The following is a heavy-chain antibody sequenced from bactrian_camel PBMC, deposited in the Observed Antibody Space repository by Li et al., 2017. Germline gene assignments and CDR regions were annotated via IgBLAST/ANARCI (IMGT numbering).Heavy chain of an antibody. CDR2: IDNDGRT. CDR1: GLITGSYC. J-gene: IGHJ4*01. CDR3: SARGVPSDSLCSPDHWGSDVGY. V-gene: IGHV3S55*01. Sequence: HVQLVESGGGSVQTGGSLRLTCLASGLITGSYCMGWFRQRPGEEREGVQAIDNDGRTRYGKIDSVKGRFTISLDNAKDTMSLQMNSLKPEDTAVYYCSARGVPSDSLCSPDHWGSDVGYWGPGTQVTVS. D-gene: IGHD4*01.